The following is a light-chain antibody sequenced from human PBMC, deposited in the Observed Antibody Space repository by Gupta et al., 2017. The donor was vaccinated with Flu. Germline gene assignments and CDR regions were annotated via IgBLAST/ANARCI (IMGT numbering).Light chain of an antibody. V-gene: IGKV3D-15*01. CDR2: GAS. CDR1: QSIRRD. J-gene: IGKJ2*01. Sequence: EVVMTQSPATLSVSPGDTVTLSCRASQSIRRDLVWYQKKPSQPPRLLIYGASSRAAGITGRFSGSGVDTEVTLTIISRQSEDSEVYYCQQDQNWPPMYTFGQG. CDR3: QQDQNWPPMYT.